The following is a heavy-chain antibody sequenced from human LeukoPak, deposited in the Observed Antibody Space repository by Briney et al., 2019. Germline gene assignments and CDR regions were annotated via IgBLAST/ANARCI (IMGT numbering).Heavy chain of an antibody. D-gene: IGHD2-15*01. J-gene: IGHJ4*02. CDR3: ASGRDTVVVAAATPRLFDY. V-gene: IGHV3-20*04. CDR1: GFTFDDYG. Sequence: GGSLRLSCAASGFTFDDYGMSWVRQAPGKGLEWVSGINWNGGSTGYADSVKGRFTISRDNAKNSLYLQMNSLRAEDTALYYCASGRDTVVVAAATPRLFDYWGQGTLVTVSS. CDR2: INWNGGST.